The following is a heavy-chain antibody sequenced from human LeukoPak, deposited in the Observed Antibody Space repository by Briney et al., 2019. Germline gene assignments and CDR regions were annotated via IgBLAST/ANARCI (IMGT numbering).Heavy chain of an antibody. CDR3: ARGTGGYYYYMDV. V-gene: IGHV4-39*06. D-gene: IGHD7-27*01. CDR1: GGSISSSSYY. Sequence: PSETLSLTCTVSGGSISSSSYYWGWIRQPPGKGLEWIGSIYYSGSTYYNPSLKSRVTISVDTSKNQFPLKLSSVTAADTAVYYCARGTGGYYYYMDVWGKGTAVTVSS. CDR2: IYYSGST. J-gene: IGHJ6*03.